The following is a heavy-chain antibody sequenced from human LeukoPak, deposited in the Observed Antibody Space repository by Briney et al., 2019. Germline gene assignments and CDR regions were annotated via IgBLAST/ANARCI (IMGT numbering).Heavy chain of an antibody. CDR2: ISYDGSNK. CDR3: ARGYCSGSSCYSGFYFDY. D-gene: IGHD2-15*01. V-gene: IGHV3-30-3*01. CDR1: GFTFSSHA. Sequence: GGSLRLSCAASGFTFSSHAMHWVRQAPGKGLEWVAVISYDGSNKYYADSVKGRFTISRDNSKNTLYLQMNSLRAEDTAVYYCARGYCSGSSCYSGFYFDYWGQGALVTVSS. J-gene: IGHJ4*02.